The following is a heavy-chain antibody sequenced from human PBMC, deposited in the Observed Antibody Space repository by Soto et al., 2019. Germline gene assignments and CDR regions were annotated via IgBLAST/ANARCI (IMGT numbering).Heavy chain of an antibody. CDR3: VKGGEDITSPYGMDV. CDR1: GFSFRTHT. CDR2: ISTGGTYL. J-gene: IGHJ6*02. V-gene: IGHV3-21*06. Sequence: GGSLRLSCVASGFSFRTHTLVWGRQAPGKGLEWVSYISTGGTYLEYAHSVKGRFTISRDDAADSVFLQMNSLKGDDTAVYYCVKGGEDITSPYGMDVWGQGTTVTVSS. D-gene: IGHD2-2*01.